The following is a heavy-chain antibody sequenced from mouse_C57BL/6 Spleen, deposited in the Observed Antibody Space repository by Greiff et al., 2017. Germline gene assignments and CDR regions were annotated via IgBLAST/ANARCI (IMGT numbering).Heavy chain of an antibody. D-gene: IGHD2-12*01. CDR2: IDPETGGT. CDR1: GYTFTDYE. Sequence: VQLQQSGAELVRPGASVTLSCKASGYTFTDYEMHWVKQTPVHGLEWIGAIDPETGGTAYNQKFKGKAILTADKSSSAAYMELRSLTSEDSAVYYCASFYVAMSYWGRGTSDTVSS. CDR3: ASFYVAMSY. J-gene: IGHJ4*01. V-gene: IGHV1-15*01.